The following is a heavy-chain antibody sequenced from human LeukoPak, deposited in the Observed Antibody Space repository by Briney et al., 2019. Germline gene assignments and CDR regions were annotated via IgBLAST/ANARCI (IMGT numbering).Heavy chain of an antibody. J-gene: IGHJ4*02. V-gene: IGHV1-69*05. D-gene: IGHD2-15*01. CDR1: GGTFSSYA. CDR3: ASEGTCSGGSCYTQHFDY. Sequence: SVKVSCKASGGTFSSYAISWVRQAPGQGLEWMGGIIPIFGTANYAQKFQGRVTITTDESTSTAYMELSSLRSEDTAVYYCASEGTCSGGSCYTQHFDYWGQGTLVTVSP. CDR2: IIPIFGTA.